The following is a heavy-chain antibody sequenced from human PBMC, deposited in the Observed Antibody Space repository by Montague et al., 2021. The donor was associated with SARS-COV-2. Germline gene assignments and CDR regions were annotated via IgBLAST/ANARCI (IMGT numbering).Heavy chain of an antibody. V-gene: IGHV4-61*02. D-gene: IGHD3-9*01. Sequence: TLSLTCTVSGGSINSGSYYWGWIRQAAGKGLEWIGRISTSGNTNYNTSLKSRVTISVDTSQNQFSLKMYSVTAADTAVYYCARDTRPNFAYYDILTGGDYYYGIDVWGQGTTVTVSS. J-gene: IGHJ6*02. CDR1: GGSINSGSYY. CDR3: ARDTRPNFAYYDILTGGDYYYGIDV. CDR2: ISTSGNT.